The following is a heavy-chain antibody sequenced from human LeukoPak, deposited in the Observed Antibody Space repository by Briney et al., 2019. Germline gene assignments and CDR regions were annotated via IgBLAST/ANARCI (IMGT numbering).Heavy chain of an antibody. D-gene: IGHD2-2*01. V-gene: IGHV4-34*01. Sequence: PSETLSLTCAVYGGSFSGYYWSWIRQPPEKGLEWIGEINHSGSTNYNPSLKSRVTISVDTSKNQFSLKLSSVTAADTAVYYCARGTRNIVVVPAALQTLYYYYYYVDVWGKGTTVTVSS. CDR2: INHSGST. CDR1: GGSFSGYY. CDR3: ARGTRNIVVVPAALQTLYYYYYYVDV. J-gene: IGHJ6*03.